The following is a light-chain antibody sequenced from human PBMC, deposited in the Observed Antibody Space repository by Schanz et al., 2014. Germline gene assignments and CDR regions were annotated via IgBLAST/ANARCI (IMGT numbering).Light chain of an antibody. CDR2: GVS. J-gene: IGLJ3*02. V-gene: IGLV2-14*02. Sequence: QSALTQPASVSGSPGQSITISCTGTSSDVGSFDVVSWYQQRPGKAPKLMIYGVSHRPSGVPDRFSGSKSGNTASLTISGLQAEDEADYYCSSYAGSNNWVFGGGTKLTVL. CDR3: SSYAGSNNWV. CDR1: SSDVGSFDV.